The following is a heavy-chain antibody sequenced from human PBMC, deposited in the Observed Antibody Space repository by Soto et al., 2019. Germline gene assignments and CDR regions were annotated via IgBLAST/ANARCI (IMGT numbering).Heavy chain of an antibody. CDR1: GGTFSSYT. CDR2: IIPILAIA. V-gene: IGHV1-69*08. Sequence: QVQLVQSGAEVKKPGSSVKVSCKASGGTFSSYTISWLRQAPGQGLEWMGRIIPILAIANYAQKFQGRVTITADKSTSTAYMELSSLRSEDTAVYYCARDGRDGYPDSWGQGTLVTVSS. D-gene: IGHD5-12*01. J-gene: IGHJ4*02. CDR3: ARDGRDGYPDS.